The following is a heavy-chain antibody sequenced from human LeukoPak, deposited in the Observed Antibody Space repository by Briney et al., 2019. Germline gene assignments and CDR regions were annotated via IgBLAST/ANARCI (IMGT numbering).Heavy chain of an antibody. D-gene: IGHD2-15*01. CDR3: ASQGYCSGGSCYDGTTAFDP. CDR2: IYHSGST. J-gene: IGHJ5*02. Sequence: SETLSLTCAVSGGSISSGGYSWSWIRQPPGKGXXXIGYIYHSGSTYYNPSLKSRVTISVDRSKNQFSLKLSSVTAADTAVYYCASQGYCSGGSCYDGTTAFDPWGQGTLVTVSS. V-gene: IGHV4-30-2*01. CDR1: GGSISSGGYS.